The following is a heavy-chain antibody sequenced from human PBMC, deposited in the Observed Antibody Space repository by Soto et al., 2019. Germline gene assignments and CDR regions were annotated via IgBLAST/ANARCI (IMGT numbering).Heavy chain of an antibody. V-gene: IGHV1-18*01. CDR2: ISAYNGNT. CDR3: ARDSPRIAAAFPFDY. D-gene: IGHD6-13*01. Sequence: ASVKVSCKASGYTFTSYGISWVRQAPGQGLEWMGWISAYNGNTNYAQKLQGRVTMTTDTSTSTAYMELRSLRSDDTAVYYCARDSPRIAAAFPFDYWGQGTLVTVSS. CDR1: GYTFTSYG. J-gene: IGHJ4*02.